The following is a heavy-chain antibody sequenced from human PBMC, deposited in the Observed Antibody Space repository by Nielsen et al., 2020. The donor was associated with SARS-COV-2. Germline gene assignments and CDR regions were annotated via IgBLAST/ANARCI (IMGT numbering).Heavy chain of an antibody. V-gene: IGHV4-39*01. D-gene: IGHD6-19*01. CDR1: GGSISSSNYY. Sequence: SETLSLTCSVSGGSISSSNYYWGWIRQPPGKGLEWIGNIFYSGSTYYNPSLKSRVTISVDTSKNQFSLKLSSVTAADTAVYYCARHISPWLSSDAFDIWGQGTMVTVSS. CDR2: IFYSGST. CDR3: ARHISPWLSSDAFDI. J-gene: IGHJ3*02.